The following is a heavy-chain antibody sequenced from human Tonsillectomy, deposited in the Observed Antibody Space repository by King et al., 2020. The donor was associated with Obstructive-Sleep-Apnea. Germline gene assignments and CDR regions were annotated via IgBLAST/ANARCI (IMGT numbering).Heavy chain of an antibody. CDR2: ISSSSSYI. CDR1: GFTFSSYS. J-gene: IGHJ4*02. Sequence: VQLVESGGGLVKPGGSLRLSCAASGFTFSSYSMNWVRQAPGKGLEWVSSISSSSSYIYYADSVKGRFTISRDNAKNSLYLQMNSLRAEDTAVYYGARIELLYYLNFDYWGQGTLVTVSS. CDR3: ARIELLYYLNFDY. D-gene: IGHD2-2*02. V-gene: IGHV3-21*01.